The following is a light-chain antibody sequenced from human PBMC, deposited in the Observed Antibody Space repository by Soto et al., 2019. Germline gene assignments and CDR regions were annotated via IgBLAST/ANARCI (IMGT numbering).Light chain of an antibody. CDR1: SSDVGGYNY. Sequence: QSALTQPASVSGSPGQSITISCTGTSSDVGGYNYVSWYQQHPGKAPKLMIYEVSNRPSGVSNRFSGSKSGNKASLTISGLQAEDEAAYSCSSYTSSSTLVVFGGGTKLTVL. CDR3: SSYTSSSTLVV. V-gene: IGLV2-14*01. CDR2: EVS. J-gene: IGLJ2*01.